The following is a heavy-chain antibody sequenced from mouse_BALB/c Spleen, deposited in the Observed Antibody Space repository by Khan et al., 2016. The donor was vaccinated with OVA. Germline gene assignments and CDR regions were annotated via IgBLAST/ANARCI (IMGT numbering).Heavy chain of an antibody. CDR2: ISSGGGT. J-gene: IGHJ2*01. CDR3: ESPSYYYGSSYVDY. D-gene: IGHD1-1*01. V-gene: IGHV5-6-5*01. CDR1: GFTFSSYA. Sequence: VQLVESGGGLVKPGGSLKLSCAASGFTFSSYAMSWVRQTPEKGLEWVASISSGGGTYYPDSVMDRFTISRDNARKIMYLQMSSLRSEDTAMYYCESPSYYYGSSYVDYWGQGTTLTVSS.